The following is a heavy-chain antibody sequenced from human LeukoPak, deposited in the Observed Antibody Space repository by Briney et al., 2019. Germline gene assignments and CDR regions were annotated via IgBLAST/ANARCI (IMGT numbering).Heavy chain of an antibody. V-gene: IGHV4-59*12. Sequence: SETLSLTCTVSGGSISHYYWSWIRQPPGKGLEWIGYIYYNGNTYYNPSLRSRVTMSVDTSKNQFSLKLSSVTAADTAVYYCARVGEDQLLDYWGQGTLVTVSS. CDR1: GGSISHYY. CDR3: ARVGEDQLLDY. J-gene: IGHJ4*02. CDR2: IYYNGNT. D-gene: IGHD2-2*01.